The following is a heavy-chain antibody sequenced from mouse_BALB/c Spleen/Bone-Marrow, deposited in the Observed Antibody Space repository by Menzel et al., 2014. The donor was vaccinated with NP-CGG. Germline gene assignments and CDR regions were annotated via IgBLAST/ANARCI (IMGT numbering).Heavy chain of an antibody. V-gene: IGHV1S41*01. CDR3: AYYRYDVNY. J-gene: IGHJ2*01. Sequence: DLVKPGASVKLSCKASGYTFTSYWINWIKQRPGQGLEWIGRIAPGSGSTYYNEMFKGKATLTVDTSSSTAYILLSSLSSEDSAVYFCAYYRYDVNYWGQGTTTAISS. CDR1: GYTFTSYW. CDR2: IAPGSGST. D-gene: IGHD2-14*01.